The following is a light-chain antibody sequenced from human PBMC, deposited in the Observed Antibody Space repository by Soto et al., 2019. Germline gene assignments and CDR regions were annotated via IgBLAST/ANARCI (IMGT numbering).Light chain of an antibody. CDR3: MQGTHWPWT. CDR1: QSLVYSDGNTY. CDR2: EVS. J-gene: IGKJ1*01. Sequence: DAELTQSPLSLPVTLGQPASISCRSSQSLVYSDGNTYLNWFHQRPGQSPRRLIFEVSNRESGVPARFSGSGSGTDFTLTISRVEAEDVGVYYCMQGTHWPWTFGQGTKVEIK. V-gene: IGKV2-30*01.